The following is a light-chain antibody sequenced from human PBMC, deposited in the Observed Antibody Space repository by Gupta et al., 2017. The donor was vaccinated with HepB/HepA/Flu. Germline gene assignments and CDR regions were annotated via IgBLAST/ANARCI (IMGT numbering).Light chain of an antibody. Sequence: QSALPQPAHVSGSPGQPITISCTGTSSDVGSYNLVSWYQQHPGKAPKLMIYEVSKRLSGVANRFSGSKSGNTASLTISGLQAEDEADYYCCSYAGSSTWVFGGGTKLTVL. V-gene: IGLV2-23*02. J-gene: IGLJ2*01. CDR3: CSYAGSSTWV. CDR1: SSDVGSYNL. CDR2: EVS.